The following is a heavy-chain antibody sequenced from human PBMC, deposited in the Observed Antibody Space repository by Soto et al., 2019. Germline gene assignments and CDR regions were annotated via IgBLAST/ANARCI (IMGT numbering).Heavy chain of an antibody. Sequence: PSETLSLTCTVSGGSISSSSYYWGWIRQPPGKGLEWIGSIYYSGSTYYNPSLKSRVTISVDTSKNQFSLKLSSVTAADTAVYYCARRYYGSGSYYNYFDYWGQGTLVTVSS. CDR2: IYYSGST. CDR1: GGSISSSSYY. V-gene: IGHV4-39*01. CDR3: ARRYYGSGSYYNYFDY. D-gene: IGHD3-10*01. J-gene: IGHJ4*02.